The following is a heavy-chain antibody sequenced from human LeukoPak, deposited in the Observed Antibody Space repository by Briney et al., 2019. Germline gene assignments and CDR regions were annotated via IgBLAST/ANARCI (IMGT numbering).Heavy chain of an antibody. J-gene: IGHJ3*02. D-gene: IGHD6-13*01. CDR3: ARMLAAAFDI. CDR1: GFTFSSYN. Sequence: GGSLRLSGAGSGFTFSSYNMNWVRQAPGKGLEWVSSISSSSIYIYYADSVKGRFTISRDNAKNSLFLQMNSLRAEDTAVYYCARMLAAAFDIWGQGTMVTVSS. CDR2: ISSSSIYI. V-gene: IGHV3-21*01.